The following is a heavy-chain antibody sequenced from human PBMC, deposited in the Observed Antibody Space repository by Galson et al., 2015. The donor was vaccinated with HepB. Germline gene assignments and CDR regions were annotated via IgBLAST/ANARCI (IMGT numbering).Heavy chain of an antibody. CDR2: ISGTGGTT. V-gene: IGHV3-23*01. D-gene: IGHD2-2*01. CDR3: AKVGHSASWDYFDY. CDR1: GFTVSGYA. Sequence: SLRLSCAASGFTVSGYAMTWVRQAPGKGLEWVSSISGTGGTTFYADSVKGRFTISGDFPKNTVFLQMNSLRADDTAVYYCAKVGHSASWDYFDYWGQGALVTVS. J-gene: IGHJ4*02.